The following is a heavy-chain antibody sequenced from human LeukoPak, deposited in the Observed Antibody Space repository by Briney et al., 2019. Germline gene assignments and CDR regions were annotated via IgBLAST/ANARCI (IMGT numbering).Heavy chain of an antibody. D-gene: IGHD5-12*01. Sequence: GGSLRLSCAASGFTFDDYAMHWVRQAPGKGLEWVSGISWNSGSIGYADSVKGRFTISRDNAKNSLYLQMNSLRAEDTALYYCAKDLTPGYSGYDLDYWGQGTLVTVSS. CDR1: GFTFDDYA. CDR2: ISWNSGSI. V-gene: IGHV3-9*01. J-gene: IGHJ4*02. CDR3: AKDLTPGYSGYDLDY.